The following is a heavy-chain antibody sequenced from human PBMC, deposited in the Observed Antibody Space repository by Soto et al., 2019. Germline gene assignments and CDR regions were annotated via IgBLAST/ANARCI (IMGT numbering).Heavy chain of an antibody. D-gene: IGHD3-3*01. CDR1: GFSLTTSGVG. V-gene: IGHV2-5*02. J-gene: IGHJ4*02. CDR2: LYWDDDK. CDR3: AHRVLRTVFGLVTTTAIYFDF. Sequence: QITLNESGPTVVRPTETLTLTCRFSGFSLTTSGVGVSWIRQSPGKPPEWLALLYWDDDKRYSASLKSRLTITKDTSKNQVVLTVSDLDPTDTATYYCAHRVLRTVFGLVTTTAIYFDFWGQGTPVAVSS.